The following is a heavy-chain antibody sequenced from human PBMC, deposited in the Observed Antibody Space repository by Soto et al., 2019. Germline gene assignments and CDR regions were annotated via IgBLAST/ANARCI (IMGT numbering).Heavy chain of an antibody. V-gene: IGHV1-46*03. CDR2: INPSGGST. D-gene: IGHD6-19*01. CDR3: ARASVSGRRFDC. Sequence: ASVKVSCKASGYTFSSYYMHWVRQAPGQGLEWMGIINPSGGSTTYAQKFQGRVTMTRDTSTSTVYMELSSLTSEDTAVYYCARASVSGRRFDCWGEGTLVTVPS. CDR1: GYTFSSYY. J-gene: IGHJ4*02.